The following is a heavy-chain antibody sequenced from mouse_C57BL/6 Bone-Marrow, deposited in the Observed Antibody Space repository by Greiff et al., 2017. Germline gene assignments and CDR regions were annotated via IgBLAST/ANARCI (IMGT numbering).Heavy chain of an antibody. Sequence: EVKLMESGGGLVQPGESLKLSCESNEYEFPSHDMSWVRKTPEKRLELVAAINSDGGSTYYPDTMQRRFIISRDNTKKTLYLHMSSLRSEDTALYYCARRYVWAMDYWGQGTSVTVSS. CDR1: EYEFPSHD. CDR2: INSDGGST. V-gene: IGHV5-2*01. J-gene: IGHJ4*01. CDR3: ARRYVWAMDY. D-gene: IGHD2-12*01.